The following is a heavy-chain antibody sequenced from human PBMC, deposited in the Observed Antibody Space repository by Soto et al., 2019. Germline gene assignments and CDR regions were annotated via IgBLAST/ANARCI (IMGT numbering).Heavy chain of an antibody. Sequence: QLQLQESGPGLVKPSETLSLTCTVAGGSISSSSYYWGWIRQPPGKGLEWIGGIYYSGGTYYNPSLKSRVTISVDTSKNQYSLKLSSVTAADTAVYYCAHIVVVPDAKGVGGAFDLWGQGTMVTVSS. CDR1: GGSISSSSYY. J-gene: IGHJ3*01. CDR3: AHIVVVPDAKGVGGAFDL. CDR2: IYYSGGT. V-gene: IGHV4-39*01. D-gene: IGHD2-2*01.